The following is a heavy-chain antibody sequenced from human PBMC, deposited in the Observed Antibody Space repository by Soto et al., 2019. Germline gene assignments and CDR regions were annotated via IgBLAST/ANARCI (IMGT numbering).Heavy chain of an antibody. V-gene: IGHV1-3*01. J-gene: IGHJ4*02. D-gene: IGHD6-19*01. CDR1: GYTFTSYA. CDR2: INGGNGNT. CDR3: AKDLQWLVQGPYY. Sequence: ASVKVSCKASGYTFTSYAMHWVRQAPGQRREWMGWINGGNGNTKYSQKFQGRFTISRDNSKNTLFLQMNSLRAEDTSVYYCAKDLQWLVQGPYYWGQGTLVTVSS.